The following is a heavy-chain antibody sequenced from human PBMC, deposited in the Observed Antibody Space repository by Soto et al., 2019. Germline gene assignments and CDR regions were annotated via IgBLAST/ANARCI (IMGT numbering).Heavy chain of an antibody. CDR2: ISAYNGNT. D-gene: IGHD3-22*01. CDR1: GYTFTSYG. J-gene: IGHJ5*02. V-gene: IGHV1-18*01. CDR3: ARDLVGNYYDSSGLNWSDP. Sequence: ASVKVSCKASGYTFTSYGISWVRQAPGQGPEWMGWISAYNGNTNYAQNLQGRVTMTTDTSTSTAYMELRSLRSDDTAVYYCARDLVGNYYDSSGLNWSDPWGQGTLVTVSS.